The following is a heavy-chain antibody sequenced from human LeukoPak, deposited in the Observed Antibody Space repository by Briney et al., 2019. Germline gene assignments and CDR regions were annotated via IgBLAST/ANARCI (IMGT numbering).Heavy chain of an antibody. J-gene: IGHJ4*02. Sequence: GGSLRLSCAASGFTFSSYAMHWVRQAPGKGLEWVAVISYDGSNKYYADSVKGRFTISRNNSKNTLYLQMNSLRAEDTAVYYCARGSYYFDYWGQGTLVTVSS. CDR1: GFTFSSYA. CDR2: ISYDGSNK. V-gene: IGHV3-30-3*01. D-gene: IGHD3-10*01. CDR3: ARGSYYFDY.